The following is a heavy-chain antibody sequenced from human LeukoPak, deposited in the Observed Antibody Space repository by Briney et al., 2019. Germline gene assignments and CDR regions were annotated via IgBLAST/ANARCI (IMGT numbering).Heavy chain of an antibody. CDR3: ARETYSSGWYGMDV. D-gene: IGHD6-19*01. Sequence: ASVKVSCKASGYTFTGYYMHWVRQAPGQGLEWMGRINPNSGGTNYAHKFQGRVTMTRDTSISTAYMELSRLRSDDTAVYYCARETYSSGWYGMDVWGQGTTVTVSS. CDR1: GYTFTGYY. V-gene: IGHV1-2*06. CDR2: INPNSGGT. J-gene: IGHJ6*02.